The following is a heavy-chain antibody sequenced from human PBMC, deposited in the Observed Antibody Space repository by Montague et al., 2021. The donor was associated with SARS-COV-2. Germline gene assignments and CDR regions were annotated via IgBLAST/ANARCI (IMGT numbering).Heavy chain of an antibody. D-gene: IGHD3-10*01. CDR3: ARLGDGVVPSPILGVGPCYPCSHMDV. Sequence: SETLSLTCAVHGGSFSTYSWNWIRQPPGKGLEWIGEIHHGGSTNYNPSLKSRVTTSADTSKNQFSLKLTSVAAADTAVYYCARLGDGVVPSPILGVGPCYPCSHMDVWGKGTTVTVSS. CDR2: IHHGGST. J-gene: IGHJ6*03. CDR1: GGSFSTYS. V-gene: IGHV4-34*01.